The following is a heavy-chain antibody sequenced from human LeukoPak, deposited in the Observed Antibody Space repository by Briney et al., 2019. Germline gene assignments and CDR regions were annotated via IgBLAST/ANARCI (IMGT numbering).Heavy chain of an antibody. J-gene: IGHJ6*03. CDR2: ISGSGGST. V-gene: IGHV3-23*01. Sequence: QPGGSLRLSCAAPGFTFSSYAMSWVRQAPGKGLEWVSAISGSGGSTYYADSVKGRFTISRDNAKNLLYLHMNSLRVEDTAVYYCAKVDRGDYSSSPVPYYNYYMNVWGKGTTVTVSS. CDR1: GFTFSSYA. D-gene: IGHD6-13*01. CDR3: AKVDRGDYSSSPVPYYNYYMNV.